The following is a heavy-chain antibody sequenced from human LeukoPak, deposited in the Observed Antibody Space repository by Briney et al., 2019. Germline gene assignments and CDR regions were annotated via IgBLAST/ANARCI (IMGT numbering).Heavy chain of an antibody. J-gene: IGHJ4*02. V-gene: IGHV3-7*01. CDR3: ARDPSGGYWSYFDY. Sequence: PGGSLRLSCAASGFTFSNYWMSWVRQAPGKGLEWVANIKQDGSEKYYVDSVKGRFTISRDNAENSLYLQMNSLRAEDTAVYYCARDPSGGYWSYFDYWGQGTLVTVSS. CDR2: IKQDGSEK. CDR1: GFTFSNYW. D-gene: IGHD1-26*01.